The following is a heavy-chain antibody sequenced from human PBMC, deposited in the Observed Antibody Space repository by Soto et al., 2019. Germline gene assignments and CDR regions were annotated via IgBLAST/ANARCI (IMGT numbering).Heavy chain of an antibody. V-gene: IGHV3-66*04. CDR1: GRIGRTNH. CDR3: ASHGGVDFVPGSDSNWFDP. CDR2: IYSGGST. Sequence: QLLQSGGGLVQPGGSLRVSCAASGRIGRTNHFSWVRQAPGKALEWVSVIYSGGSTYYAESVKGRFSVSRDNLNNALYLQMDRLRAEDTAVYYCASHGGVDFVPGSDSNWFDPCGQGALVTVSS. J-gene: IGHJ5*02. D-gene: IGHD3-10*01.